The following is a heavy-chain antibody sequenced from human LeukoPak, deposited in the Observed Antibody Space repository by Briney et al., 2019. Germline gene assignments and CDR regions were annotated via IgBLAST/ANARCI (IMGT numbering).Heavy chain of an antibody. V-gene: IGHV3-72*01. CDR3: AREIWFGEGFDY. D-gene: IGHD3-10*01. CDR2: TRNKANSYTT. CDR1: GFTFSDHY. J-gene: IGHJ4*02. Sequence: RGSLRLSCAASGFTFSDHYMDWVRQAPGKGLEWVGRTRNKANSYTTEYAASVKGRFTISRDDSKNSLYLQMNSLKTEDTAVYYCAREIWFGEGFDYWGQGTLVTVSS.